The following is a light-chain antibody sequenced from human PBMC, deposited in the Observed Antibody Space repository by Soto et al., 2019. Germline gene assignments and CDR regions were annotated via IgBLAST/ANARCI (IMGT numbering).Light chain of an antibody. CDR1: QSVRSSY. Sequence: EIVLPQSTAPLSLSPGESSTLSCMASQSVRSSYLAWYQQTPGQTPRLLIYAASSRATGIPDRFSGSGSGTDFSLTISRLEAEDFAVYYCQQDGSSPRTFGQGTKVDIK. V-gene: IGKV3-20*01. J-gene: IGKJ1*01. CDR2: AAS. CDR3: QQDGSSPRT.